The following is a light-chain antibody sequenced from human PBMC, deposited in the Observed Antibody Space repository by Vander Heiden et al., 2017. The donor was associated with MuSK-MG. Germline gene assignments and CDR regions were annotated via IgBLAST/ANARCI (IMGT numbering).Light chain of an antibody. CDR3: QHDDSLPPFT. V-gene: IGKV1-33*01. CDR1: QNIRNY. CDR2: ETS. J-gene: IGKJ4*01. Sequence: DIQMSQPPSSLSASVGARVTISCQANQNIRNYLNWYQQRPGRAPKLLIYETSILQAGVPSRFSGGGSGANFNLTISSRQPEDIATYYCQHDDSLPPFTFGGGSKVEI.